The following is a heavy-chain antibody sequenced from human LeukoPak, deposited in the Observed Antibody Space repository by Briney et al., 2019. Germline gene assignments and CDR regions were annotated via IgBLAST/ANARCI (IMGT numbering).Heavy chain of an antibody. D-gene: IGHD6-6*01. V-gene: IGHV3-21*01. J-gene: IGHJ4*02. CDR2: ISPDSNYK. CDR1: GFTFSTYS. Sequence: GGSLRLSCAASGFTFSTYSMNWLRLAPRKGLEWVSSISPDSNYKYYVDSVKGRFTISRDNAKSSLYLQMNSLRAEDTAVYYCATLKYRVAARPHSDYWGQGTLVTVSS. CDR3: ATLKYRVAARPHSDY.